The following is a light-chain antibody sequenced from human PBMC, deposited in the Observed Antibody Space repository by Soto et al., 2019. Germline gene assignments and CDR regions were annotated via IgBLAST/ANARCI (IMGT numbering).Light chain of an antibody. CDR2: SAS. V-gene: IGKV1-39*01. J-gene: IGKJ4*01. CDR3: QQTYRTPLT. CDR1: QSIGTS. Sequence: DIQMTQSPSSLSASIGERVIITCWASQSIGTSLSWFQHKPGKAPQLLIHSASALQSGVSLRFSGSASGTDFTLTIGSLQLEDLATYYCQQTYRTPLTFGGGTKVEIK.